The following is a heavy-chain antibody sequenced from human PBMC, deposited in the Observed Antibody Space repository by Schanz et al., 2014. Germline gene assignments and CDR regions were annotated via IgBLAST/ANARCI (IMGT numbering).Heavy chain of an antibody. CDR1: GYTFSNDD. Sequence: QVQLVQSGAELRKPGTSVKVSCKTSGYTFSNDDINWVRQAIGQGLEWVGWISPYTGNTHYFDKMEGRVTMTTDTSTSTAYMELSSLRSEDTAVYYCARGYDDAPTDFWGQGTLVTVSS. CDR3: ARGYDDAPTDF. CDR2: ISPYTGNT. J-gene: IGHJ4*02. D-gene: IGHD3-3*01. V-gene: IGHV1-8*01.